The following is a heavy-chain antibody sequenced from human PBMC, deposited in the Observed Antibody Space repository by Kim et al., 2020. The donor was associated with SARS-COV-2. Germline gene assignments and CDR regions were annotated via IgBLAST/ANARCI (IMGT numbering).Heavy chain of an antibody. CDR3: ARFLVVVPAAIEYFDL. Sequence: ASVKVSCKASGYTFTGYYMHWVRQAPGQGLEWMGWINPNSGGTNYAQKFQGRVTMTRDTSISTAYMELSRLRSDDTAVYYCARFLVVVPAAIEYFDLWGRGTLVTVSS. CDR2: INPNSGGT. V-gene: IGHV1-2*02. CDR1: GYTFTGYY. J-gene: IGHJ2*01. D-gene: IGHD2-2*01.